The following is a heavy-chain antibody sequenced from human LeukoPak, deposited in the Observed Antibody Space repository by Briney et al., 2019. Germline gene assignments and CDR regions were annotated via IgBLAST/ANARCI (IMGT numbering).Heavy chain of an antibody. CDR1: GFIFSSYA. CDR3: ATRVTAGN. J-gene: IGHJ4*02. Sequence: GGSLRLSCAASGFIFSSYAMTWVRQAPGKGPEWVSVIYSGGTRNYADSVKGRFTISRDNSKNTLFLQMNSLRVEDTAVYYCATRVTAGNWGQGTLVTVSS. D-gene: IGHD2-2*01. CDR2: IYSGGTR. V-gene: IGHV3-53*01.